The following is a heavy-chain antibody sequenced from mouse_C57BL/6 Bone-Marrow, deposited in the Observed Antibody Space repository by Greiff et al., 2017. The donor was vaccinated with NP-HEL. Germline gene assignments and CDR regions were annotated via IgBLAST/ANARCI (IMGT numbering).Heavy chain of an antibody. CDR1: GYTFTDYY. CDR2: INPYNGGT. Sequence: EVKLQQSGPVLVKPGASVKMSCKASGYTFTDYYMNWVKQSHGKSLEWIGVINPYNGGTSYNQKFKGKATLTVDKSSSTAYMELNSLTSEDSAVYYCARRGYYCYYAMDYWGQGTSVTVSS. V-gene: IGHV1-19*01. J-gene: IGHJ4*01. CDR3: ARRGYYCYYAMDY. D-gene: IGHD2-12*01.